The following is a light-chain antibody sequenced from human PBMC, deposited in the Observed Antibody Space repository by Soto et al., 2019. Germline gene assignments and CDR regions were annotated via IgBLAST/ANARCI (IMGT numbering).Light chain of an antibody. V-gene: IGLV2-14*03. Sequence: QSALTQPASVSGSPGQSIAISCAGTSSDVGSYNSVSWYQQYPGKAPKLMIHHVNNRPSGISDRFSGSKSGNTASLTISGLQAEDEADYYCSSFTASTSYVFGTGTKLTVL. J-gene: IGLJ1*01. CDR2: HVN. CDR3: SSFTASTSYV. CDR1: SSDVGSYNS.